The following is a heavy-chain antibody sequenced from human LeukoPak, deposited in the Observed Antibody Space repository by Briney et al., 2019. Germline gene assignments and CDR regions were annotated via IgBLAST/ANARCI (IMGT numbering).Heavy chain of an antibody. CDR3: ARHSVDGLEVRKGYFDF. CDR2: IYYSGST. Sequence: TLSLTCTVSGGSISSGDYYWSWMRQPPGKGLEWIGYIYYSGSTYYNPSLKSRVTISVDTSKNQFSLKLGSVIAADTAVYYCARHSVDGLEVRKGYFDFWGRGTLVTVSS. J-gene: IGHJ4*02. V-gene: IGHV4-30-4*08. CDR1: GGSISSGDYY. D-gene: IGHD1-1*01.